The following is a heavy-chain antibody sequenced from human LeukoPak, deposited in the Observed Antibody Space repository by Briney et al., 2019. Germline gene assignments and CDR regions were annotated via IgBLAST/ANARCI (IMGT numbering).Heavy chain of an antibody. CDR1: GFTFDDYT. Sequence: GGSLRLSCAASGFTFDDYTMHWVRQAPGKGLEWVPLISWDGGSTYYADSVKGRFTISRDNSKNTLYLQMNSLRAEDTAVYYCAKVRIAAATFVDAFDIWGQGTMVTVSS. V-gene: IGHV3-43*01. D-gene: IGHD6-13*01. CDR3: AKVRIAAATFVDAFDI. CDR2: ISWDGGST. J-gene: IGHJ3*02.